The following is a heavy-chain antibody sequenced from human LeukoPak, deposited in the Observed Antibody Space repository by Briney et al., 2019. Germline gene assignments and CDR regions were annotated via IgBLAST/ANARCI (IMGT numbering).Heavy chain of an antibody. CDR1: GVSISSYY. V-gene: IGHV4-59*01. CDR2: IYYSGST. D-gene: IGHD3-22*01. J-gene: IGHJ4*02. CDR3: ARVPYYYDSSGYYYEKLYYFDY. Sequence: PSETLSLTCTVSGVSISSYYWSWIRQPPGKGLEWIGYIYYSGSTNYNPSLKSRVTISVDTSKNQFSLKLSSVTAADTAVYYCARVPYYYDSSGYYYEKLYYFDYWGQGTLVTVSS.